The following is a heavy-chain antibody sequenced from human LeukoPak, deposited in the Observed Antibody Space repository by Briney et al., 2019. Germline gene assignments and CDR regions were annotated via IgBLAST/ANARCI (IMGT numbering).Heavy chain of an antibody. D-gene: IGHD3-10*01. CDR1: GFTFSSYA. V-gene: IGHV3-30-3*01. J-gene: IGHJ4*02. Sequence: PGRSLRLSCAASGFTFSSYAMHWVRQAPGKGLEWVAVISYDGSNKYYADSVKGRFTISRDNSKNTLYLQMNSLRAEDTAVYYCARAGGFMVRGGVDYWGQGTLSPSPQ. CDR3: ARAGGFMVRGGVDY. CDR2: ISYDGSNK.